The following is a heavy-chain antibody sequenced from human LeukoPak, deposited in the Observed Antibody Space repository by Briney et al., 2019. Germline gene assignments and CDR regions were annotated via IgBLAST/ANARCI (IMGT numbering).Heavy chain of an antibody. V-gene: IGHV1-2*02. CDR2: INPNSGGT. CDR3: ARRSAIKLYYYGMDV. J-gene: IGHJ6*02. Sequence: ASVKVSCKASGYTFTGYYMHWARQAPGQGLEWMGWINPNSGGTNYAQKFRGRVTMTRDTSISTAYMELSRLRSDDTAVYYCARRSAIKLYYYGMDVWGQGTTVTVSS. CDR1: GYTFTGYY. D-gene: IGHD2-21*02.